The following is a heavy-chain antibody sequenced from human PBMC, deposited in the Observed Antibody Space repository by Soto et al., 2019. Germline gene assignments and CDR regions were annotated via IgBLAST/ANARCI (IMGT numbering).Heavy chain of an antibody. CDR1: GYSFTSYW. D-gene: IGHD3-10*01. Sequence: PGESLKISFKGSGYSFTSYWIAWVRQMPGKGLEWMGIIYPGDSSTRYSPSFQGQVTFSADKFITTAYLQWSSLKASDTAMYYCARPGYYGSGSSLGDAFDFWGQGTMVTVSS. CDR2: IYPGDSST. CDR3: ARPGYYGSGSSLGDAFDF. J-gene: IGHJ3*01. V-gene: IGHV5-51*01.